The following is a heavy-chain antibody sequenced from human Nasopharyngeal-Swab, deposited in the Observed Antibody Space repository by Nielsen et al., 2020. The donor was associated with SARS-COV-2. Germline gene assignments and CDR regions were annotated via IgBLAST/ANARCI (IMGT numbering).Heavy chain of an antibody. CDR3: AGGLTGYRSTQQ. J-gene: IGHJ4*02. Sequence: GESLKISCAASAFTFSSYAMSWVRQAPGKGLEWVSAISGSGGSTYYADSVKGRFTISRDNSKNTLYLQMNSLRAEDTAVYYCAGGLTGYRSTQQWGQGTLVTVSS. V-gene: IGHV3-23*01. D-gene: IGHD3-9*01. CDR2: ISGSGGST. CDR1: AFTFSSYA.